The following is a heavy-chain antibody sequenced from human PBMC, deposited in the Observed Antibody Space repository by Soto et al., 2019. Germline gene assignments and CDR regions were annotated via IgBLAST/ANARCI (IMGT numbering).Heavy chain of an antibody. CDR3: ARGGKERFRGSGMDV. CDR1: GDKFSTYA. CDR2: IITFFGAA. J-gene: IGHJ6*02. V-gene: IGHV1-69*01. D-gene: IGHD1-1*01. Sequence: QVQLVQSGAEVRKPGSSVRVACKASGDKFSTYAINWVRQVPGQGLEWLGGIITFFGAAMYAQKFQGRVTITADESANTAYMELSSLRSEDTAVYYCARGGKERFRGSGMDVWGQGTTVTVSS.